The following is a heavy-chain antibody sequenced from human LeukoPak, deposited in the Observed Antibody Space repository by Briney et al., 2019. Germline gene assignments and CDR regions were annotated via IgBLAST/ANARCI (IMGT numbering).Heavy chain of an antibody. Sequence: GGSLRLSCAASGFTFSSYAVHWVRQAPGKGLEWVAVISYDGSNKYYADSVKGRFTISRDNFKNTLYLQMNSLRAEDTAVYYCAKLSYDFWSGYSYWGQGTLVTVSS. CDR1: GFTFSSYA. CDR2: ISYDGSNK. V-gene: IGHV3-30-3*02. J-gene: IGHJ4*02. D-gene: IGHD3-3*01. CDR3: AKLSYDFWSGYSY.